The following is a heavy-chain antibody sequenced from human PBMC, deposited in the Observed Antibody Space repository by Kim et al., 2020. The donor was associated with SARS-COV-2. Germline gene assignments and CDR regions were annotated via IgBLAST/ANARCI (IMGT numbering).Heavy chain of an antibody. D-gene: IGHD2-15*01. CDR3: AGSYCSGGSCYLDGMDV. J-gene: IGHJ6*02. V-gene: IGHV4-34*01. Sequence: SETLSLTCAVYGGSFSGYYWSWIRQPPGKGLEWIGEINHSGSTNYNPSLKSRVTISVDTSKNQFSLKLSSVTAADTAVYYCAGSYCSGGSCYLDGMDVWGQGTTVTVSS. CDR2: INHSGST. CDR1: GGSFSGYY.